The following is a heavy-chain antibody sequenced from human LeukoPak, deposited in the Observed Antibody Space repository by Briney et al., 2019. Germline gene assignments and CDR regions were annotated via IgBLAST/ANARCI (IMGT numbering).Heavy chain of an antibody. CDR2: IIPIFGTA. D-gene: IGHD6-13*01. CDR1: GGTFSSYA. CDR3: ATDSAPWGPAAGTIDY. J-gene: IGHJ4*02. V-gene: IGHV1-69*06. Sequence: ASVKVSCKASGGTFSSYAISWVRQAPGHGLEWMGGIIPIFGTANYAQKFQGRVTMTEDTSTDTAYMELNSLRSEDTAVYYCATDSAPWGPAAGTIDYWGQGTLVTVSS.